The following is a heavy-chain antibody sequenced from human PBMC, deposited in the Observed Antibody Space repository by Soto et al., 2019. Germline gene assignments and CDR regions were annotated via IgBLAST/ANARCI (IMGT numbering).Heavy chain of an antibody. V-gene: IGHV4-4*07. CDR3: ARGRGSSGWYGNWFDP. D-gene: IGHD6-19*01. J-gene: IGHJ5*02. Sequence: SEPLSLTSTVSGGSISSSYWRWIRQPAWKGLEWIGRIYTSGSTNYNPSLKSRVTMSVDTSKNQFSLKLSSVTAADTAVYYCARGRGSSGWYGNWFDPWGQGTLVTVSS. CDR1: GGSISSSY. CDR2: IYTSGST.